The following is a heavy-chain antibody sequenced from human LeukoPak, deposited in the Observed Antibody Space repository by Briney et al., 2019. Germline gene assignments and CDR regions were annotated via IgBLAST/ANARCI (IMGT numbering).Heavy chain of an antibody. CDR1: GFTFDDYA. Sequence: PGRSLRLSCAASGFTFDDYAMHWVRQAPGKGLEWVSGISWNSGSIGYADSVKGRFTIPRDNAKNSLYLQMNSLRAEDTALYYCAKANNFYDFWSGYRTENWFDPWGQGTLVTVSS. CDR3: AKANNFYDFWSGYRTENWFDP. CDR2: ISWNSGSI. V-gene: IGHV3-9*01. J-gene: IGHJ5*02. D-gene: IGHD3-3*01.